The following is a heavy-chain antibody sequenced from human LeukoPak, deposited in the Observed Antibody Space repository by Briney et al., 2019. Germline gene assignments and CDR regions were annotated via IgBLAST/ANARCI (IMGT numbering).Heavy chain of an antibody. J-gene: IGHJ4*02. CDR3: ARGARVGYNLEPFDY. D-gene: IGHD5-24*01. V-gene: IGHV4-4*02. CDR2: IYHSGST. CDR1: GGSISSSNW. Sequence: SGTLSLTCAVSGGSISSSNWCSWVRQPPGKGLERSGEIYHSGSTNYNPSLKSRVTISVDKSKNQFSLKLSSVTAADTAVYYCARGARVGYNLEPFDYWGQGTLVTVSS.